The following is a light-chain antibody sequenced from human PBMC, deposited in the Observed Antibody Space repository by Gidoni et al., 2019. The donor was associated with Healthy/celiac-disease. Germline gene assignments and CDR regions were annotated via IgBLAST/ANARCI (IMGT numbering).Light chain of an antibody. CDR3: MQALQTPFT. V-gene: IGKV2-28*01. CDR1: QSLLHSNGYNY. Sequence: DSVMTQSPLSLPVTPGEPASISCRSSQSLLHSNGYNYLDWYLQKPGQSPQLLIYLGSNRASGVPDRFSGSGSGTDFTLKISRVEAEYVGVYYCMQALQTPFTFGPGTKVDIK. J-gene: IGKJ3*01. CDR2: LGS.